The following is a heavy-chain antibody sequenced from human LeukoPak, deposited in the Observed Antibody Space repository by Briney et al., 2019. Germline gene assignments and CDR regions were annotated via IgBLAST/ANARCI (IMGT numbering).Heavy chain of an antibody. CDR3: ASGRDCSSTSCPPTTDY. V-gene: IGHV3-21*01. CDR1: GFTFSSYW. Sequence: GGSLRLSCAASGFTFSSYWMSWVRQAPGKGLEWVSSISSSSSYIYYADSVKGRFTISRDNAKNSLYLQMNSLRAEDTAVYYCASGRDCSSTSCPPTTDYWGQGTLVTVSS. D-gene: IGHD2-2*01. J-gene: IGHJ4*02. CDR2: ISSSSSYI.